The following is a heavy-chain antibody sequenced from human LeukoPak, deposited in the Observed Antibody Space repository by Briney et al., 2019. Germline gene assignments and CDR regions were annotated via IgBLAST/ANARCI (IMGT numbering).Heavy chain of an antibody. Sequence: PSETLSLTCAVYGGSFSGYYWSWIRQPPGKGLEWIGEINHSGSTNYNPSLTSRVTISVDTSKNQFSLKLSSVTAADTAVYYCARGLIDRDPVYYFDYWGQGTLVTVSS. CDR1: GGSFSGYY. CDR2: INHSGST. D-gene: IGHD3-22*01. CDR3: ARGLIDRDPVYYFDY. V-gene: IGHV4-34*01. J-gene: IGHJ4*02.